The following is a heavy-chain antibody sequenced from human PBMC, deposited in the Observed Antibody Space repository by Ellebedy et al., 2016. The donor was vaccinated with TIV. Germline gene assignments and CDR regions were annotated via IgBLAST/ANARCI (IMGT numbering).Heavy chain of an antibody. J-gene: IGHJ4*02. D-gene: IGHD6-13*01. CDR3: ATWGSSWYAYFEY. CDR2: IKQDGSQE. CDR1: GFTSSNYW. Sequence: GGSLRLXXAVPGFTSSNYWMSWVSQAPGKGLEWVANIKQDGSQEYYGDSVKGRFTSSRDNAKNSLYLQMNSLRAEDTAVYYCATWGSSWYAYFEYWGQGTLVTGSS. V-gene: IGHV3-7*03.